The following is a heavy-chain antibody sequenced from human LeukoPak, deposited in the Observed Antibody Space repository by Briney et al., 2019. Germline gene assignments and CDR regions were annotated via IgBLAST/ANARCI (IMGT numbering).Heavy chain of an antibody. Sequence: GGSLRLSCAASGFTFSSYGMHWVRQAPGKGLEWVAVISYDGCNKYYADSVKGRFTISRDNSKNTLYLQMNSLRAEDTAVYYCAKDLEPGPYGGYYYGMDVWGQGTTVTVSS. CDR3: AKDLEPGPYGGYYYGMDV. D-gene: IGHD4-23*01. V-gene: IGHV3-30*18. J-gene: IGHJ6*02. CDR2: ISYDGCNK. CDR1: GFTFSSYG.